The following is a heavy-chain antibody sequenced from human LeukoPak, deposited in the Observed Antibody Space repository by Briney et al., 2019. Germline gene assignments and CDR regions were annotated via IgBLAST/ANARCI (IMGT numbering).Heavy chain of an antibody. CDR1: GFTFSSSW. CDR3: ARPRVPDS. CDR2: ISPDGSET. J-gene: IGHJ4*02. Sequence: GGSLRLSCAASGFTFSSSWMRWVRQAPGKGLEGVADISPDGSETNYVDSVKGRFTISRDNAKNSLYLQMNSLRAEDTAVYYCARPRVPDSWGQGTLVTVSS. V-gene: IGHV3-7*01.